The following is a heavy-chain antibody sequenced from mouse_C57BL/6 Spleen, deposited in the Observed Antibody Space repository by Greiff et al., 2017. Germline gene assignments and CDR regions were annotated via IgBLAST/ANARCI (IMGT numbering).Heavy chain of an antibody. Sequence: EVKLLESGGGLVQPGGSLSLSCAASGFTFTDYYMSWVRQPPGKALEWLGFIRNKANGYTTEYSASVKGRFTISRDNSQSILYLQMNALRAEDSATYYCARYIDYDGGDYYAMDYWGQGTSVTVSS. CDR3: ARYIDYDGGDYYAMDY. CDR1: GFTFTDYY. J-gene: IGHJ4*01. D-gene: IGHD2-4*01. V-gene: IGHV7-3*01. CDR2: IRNKANGYTT.